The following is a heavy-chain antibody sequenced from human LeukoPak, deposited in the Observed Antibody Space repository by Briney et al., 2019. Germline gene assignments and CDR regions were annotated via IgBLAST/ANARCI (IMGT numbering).Heavy chain of an antibody. Sequence: PSETLSLTCTVSAGSISGSYWSWIRQPPGQGLEWIGYIHYSGSTNYNPSLKSRVTISVDTSKNQFSLKLSSVTAADTAVYFCAKGQMWLVSWGQGTLVTVSS. V-gene: IGHV4-59*01. D-gene: IGHD2-21*01. J-gene: IGHJ4*02. CDR1: AGSISGSY. CDR3: AKGQMWLVS. CDR2: IHYSGST.